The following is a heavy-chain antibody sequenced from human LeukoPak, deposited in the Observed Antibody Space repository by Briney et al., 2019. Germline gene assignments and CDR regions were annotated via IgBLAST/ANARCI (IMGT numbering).Heavy chain of an antibody. CDR1: GGSISSYY. CDR3: ARDDSSGYSEY. Sequence: PSETLSLTCTVSGGSISSYYWSWIRQPPGKGLEWIGYIYYSGSTNYKPSLKSRVTISVDTSKNQFSLKLSSVTAADTAVYYCARDDSSGYSEYWGQGTLVTVSS. CDR2: IYYSGST. J-gene: IGHJ4*02. D-gene: IGHD3-22*01. V-gene: IGHV4-59*01.